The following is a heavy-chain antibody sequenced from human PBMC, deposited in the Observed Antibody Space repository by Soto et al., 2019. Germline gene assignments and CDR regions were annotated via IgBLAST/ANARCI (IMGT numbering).Heavy chain of an antibody. CDR3: ARSRHSHFCGMDV. D-gene: IGHD5-18*01. CDR2: ISYDGSNK. V-gene: IGHV3-30*04. Sequence: QVQLVESGGGVVQPGRSLRLSCAASGFSFSTNAMYWVRQAPGKGLEWVALISYDGSNKYYADSVKGRFTISRDNSKNTLYMQMNSLRGEDTAVYYCARSRHSHFCGMDVWGQGTTVTVSS. J-gene: IGHJ6*02. CDR1: GFSFSTNA.